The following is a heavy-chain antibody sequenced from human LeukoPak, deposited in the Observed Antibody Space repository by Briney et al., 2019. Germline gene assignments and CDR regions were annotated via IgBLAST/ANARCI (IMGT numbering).Heavy chain of an antibody. D-gene: IGHD6-19*01. J-gene: IGHJ4*02. CDR2: IYTSGST. CDR1: GGSISSYY. V-gene: IGHV4-4*07. CDR3: ATWAGTKYSSGWHPPLDY. Sequence: ASETLSLTCTVSGGSISSYYWSWIRQPAGKGLEWIGRIYTSGSTNYNPSLQSRVSISVDTSEDHFSLKLSSVTAADTAVYYCATWAGTKYSSGWHPPLDYWGQGTLVTVSS.